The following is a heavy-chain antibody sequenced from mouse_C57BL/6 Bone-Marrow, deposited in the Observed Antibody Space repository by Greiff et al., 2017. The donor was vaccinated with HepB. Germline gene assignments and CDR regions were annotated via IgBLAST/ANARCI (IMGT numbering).Heavy chain of an antibody. D-gene: IGHD3-2*02. Sequence: QLQQSGPELVKPGASVKISCKASGYSFTGYYMNWVKQSPEKSLEWIGEINPSTGGTTYNQKFKAKATLTVDKSSSTAYMQLKSLTSEDSAVYYCARDDSSGYSIYAMDYWGQGTSVTVSS. J-gene: IGHJ4*01. CDR3: ARDDSSGYSIYAMDY. CDR2: INPSTGGT. V-gene: IGHV1-42*01. CDR1: GYSFTGYY.